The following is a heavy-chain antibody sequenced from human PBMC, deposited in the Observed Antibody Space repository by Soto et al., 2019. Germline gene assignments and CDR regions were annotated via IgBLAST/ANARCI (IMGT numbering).Heavy chain of an antibody. J-gene: IGHJ4*02. D-gene: IGHD6-19*01. CDR2: IKQDGNDK. CDR3: ARYSYSSGPQDS. Sequence: EVHLVESGGALVQPGGSLRLSCAASGFSFSSHWMSWVRQAPGKGLEWVANIKQDGNDKRYVDSVKGRFTISRDNAKSSLYMQMNSLRADDTAVYYCARYSYSSGPQDSWGQGTLVTVSS. V-gene: IGHV3-7*03. CDR1: GFSFSSHW.